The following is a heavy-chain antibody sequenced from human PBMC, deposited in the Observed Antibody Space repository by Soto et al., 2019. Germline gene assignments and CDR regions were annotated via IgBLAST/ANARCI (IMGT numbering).Heavy chain of an antibody. CDR3: ARSRIPPGIAAAGYFDY. D-gene: IGHD6-13*01. V-gene: IGHV1-69*01. J-gene: IGHJ4*02. Sequence: QVQLVQSGAEVKKPGSSVKVSCKASGGTFSSYAISWVRQAPGQGLEWMGGIIPIFGTANYAQKFQGRVTMTADESTSTAYMELSSLRSEDTAVYYCARSRIPPGIAAAGYFDYWGPGTLVTVSS. CDR2: IIPIFGTA. CDR1: GGTFSSYA.